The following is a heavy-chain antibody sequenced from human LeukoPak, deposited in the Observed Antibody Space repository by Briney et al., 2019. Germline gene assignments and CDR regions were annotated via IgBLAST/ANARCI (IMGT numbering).Heavy chain of an antibody. CDR2: MNPNSGNT. CDR3: ARVGVTANWFDP. J-gene: IGHJ5*02. D-gene: IGHD2-21*02. Sequence: ASVKVSCKASGYTFTSYDINWVRQATGQGLEWMGWMNPNSGNTGYAQKFQGRVTMTRNTSISTAYMELSSLRSEDTAVYYCARVGVTANWFDPWGQGTLVTVSS. CDR1: GYTFTSYD. V-gene: IGHV1-8*01.